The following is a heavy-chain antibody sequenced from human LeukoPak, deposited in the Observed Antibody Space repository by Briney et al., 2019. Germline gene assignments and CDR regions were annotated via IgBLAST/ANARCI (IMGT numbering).Heavy chain of an antibody. CDR2: ISGSGGST. Sequence: PGGSLRLSCAASGFTFSTYAMTWVRQAPGKGLQWVSAISGSGGSTYYADSVKGRFTISRDNSKNTLYLQMNSLRAEDTAVYYCAKDPSAMTVGDTDYWGQGTLVTVSS. CDR1: GFTFSTYA. V-gene: IGHV3-23*01. J-gene: IGHJ4*02. CDR3: AKDPSAMTVGDTDY. D-gene: IGHD1-26*01.